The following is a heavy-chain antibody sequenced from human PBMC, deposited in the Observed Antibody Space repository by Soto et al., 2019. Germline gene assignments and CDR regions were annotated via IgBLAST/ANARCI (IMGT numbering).Heavy chain of an antibody. CDR2: IYYSGST. CDR1: GGSISSGGYY. Sequence: SETLSLTCTVPGGSISSGGYYWSWIRQHPGKGLEWIGYIYYSGSTYYNPSLKSRVTISVDTSKNQFSLKLSSVTAADTAVYYCARVGGRKDIVVVPTAISSSWFDPWGQGTLVTVSS. D-gene: IGHD2-2*01. J-gene: IGHJ5*02. CDR3: ARVGGRKDIVVVPTAISSSWFDP. V-gene: IGHV4-31*03.